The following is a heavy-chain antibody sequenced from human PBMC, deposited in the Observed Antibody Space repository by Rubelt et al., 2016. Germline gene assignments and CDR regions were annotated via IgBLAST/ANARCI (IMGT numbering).Heavy chain of an antibody. D-gene: IGHD3-9*01. J-gene: IGHJ4*02. CDR2: YDGSNK. V-gene: IGHV3-30*01. Sequence: YDGSNKYYADSVKGRFTISRDNSKTTLYLQMNSLRAEDTAVYYCAREGTYDILTGYYLDYWGQGTLVTVSS. CDR3: AREGTYDILTGYYLDY.